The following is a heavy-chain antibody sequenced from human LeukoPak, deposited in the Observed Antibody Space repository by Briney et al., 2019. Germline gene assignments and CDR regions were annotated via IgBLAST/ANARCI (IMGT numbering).Heavy chain of an antibody. V-gene: IGHV1-46*01. CDR2: INPSGGST. CDR3: ARSGWGSSRYDS. CDR1: GYTFTSYG. J-gene: IGHJ4*02. D-gene: IGHD6-13*01. Sequence: PLASVKVSCKASGYTFTSYGISWVRQAPGQGLEWMGVINPSGGSTIYAQKFQGRVTLTRDMSTRTVDMELSSLRYEDTAVYYCARSGWGSSRYDSWGQGTLVTVSS.